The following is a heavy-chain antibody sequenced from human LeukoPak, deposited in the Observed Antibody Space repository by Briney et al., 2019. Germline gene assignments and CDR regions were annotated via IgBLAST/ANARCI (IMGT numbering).Heavy chain of an antibody. CDR3: ARSKTQLLVSYYFDY. CDR1: GYSISSGYY. D-gene: IGHD6-13*01. Sequence: SETLSLTCTVSGYSISSGYYWGWIRQPPGKGLEWIASIYHSGSTYYNPSLKSRVTISVDTSKSQFSLKLSSVTAADTGVYYCARSKTQLLVSYYFDYWGQGTLVSVSS. CDR2: IYHSGST. J-gene: IGHJ4*02. V-gene: IGHV4-38-2*02.